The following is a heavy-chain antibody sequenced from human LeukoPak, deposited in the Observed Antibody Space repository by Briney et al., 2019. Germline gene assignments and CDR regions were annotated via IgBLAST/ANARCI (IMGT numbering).Heavy chain of an antibody. D-gene: IGHD6-13*01. CDR3: ASRVDVPYSSSWYAH. CDR2: IKQDGSEK. Sequence: GGSMRLSCAASGFTSSSYWMSWVRQAPGKGLEWVANIKQDGSEKYYVDSVKGRFTISRDNAKNSLYLQMNSLRAEDTAVYYCASRVDVPYSSSWYAHWGQGTLVTVSS. V-gene: IGHV3-7*01. J-gene: IGHJ4*02. CDR1: GFTSSSYW.